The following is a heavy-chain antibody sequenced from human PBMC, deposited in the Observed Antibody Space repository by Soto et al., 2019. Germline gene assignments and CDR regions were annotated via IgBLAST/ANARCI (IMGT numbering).Heavy chain of an antibody. J-gene: IGHJ3*02. Sequence: QVQLVQSGAEVKKPGASVKVSCKASGYTFTSYGISWVRQAPGQGLEWMGWISAYNGNTNYAQKLQGRVTMTTDTATSTADMELRSLRSDDTAVYYCVRGYGLWFGEKPADAFDIWGQGIMVTVSS. CDR1: GYTFTSYG. V-gene: IGHV1-18*01. CDR2: ISAYNGNT. CDR3: VRGYGLWFGEKPADAFDI. D-gene: IGHD3-10*01.